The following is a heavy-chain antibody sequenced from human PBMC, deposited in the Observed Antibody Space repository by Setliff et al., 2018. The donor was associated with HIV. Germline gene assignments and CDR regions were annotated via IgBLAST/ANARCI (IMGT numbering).Heavy chain of an antibody. CDR2: IDHSGAT. J-gene: IGHJ4*02. D-gene: IGHD3-9*01. V-gene: IGHV4-4*02. CDR3: AIRRNFDWVMTSGPFDY. Sequence: SETLSLTCVVSGASITDSKWWTWVRQPPGKRLEWIGEIDHSGATKYNPSLKRRVAISVETYKNQFSLSLQSVTAADAAVYYCAIRRNFDWVMTSGPFDYWGQGIQVTVSS. CDR1: GASITDSKW.